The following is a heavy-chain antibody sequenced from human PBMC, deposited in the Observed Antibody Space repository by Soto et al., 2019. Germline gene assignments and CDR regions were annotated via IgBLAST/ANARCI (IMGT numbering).Heavy chain of an antibody. CDR1: GFTFSSYA. J-gene: IGHJ6*02. Sequence: GGSLRLSCAASGFTFSSYAMHWVRQAPGKGLEWVAVISYDGSNKYYADSVKGRFTISRDNSKNTLYLQMNSLRAEDTAVYYCARHGMDVWGQGTTVTVSS. CDR2: ISYDGSNK. V-gene: IGHV3-30-3*01. CDR3: ARHGMDV.